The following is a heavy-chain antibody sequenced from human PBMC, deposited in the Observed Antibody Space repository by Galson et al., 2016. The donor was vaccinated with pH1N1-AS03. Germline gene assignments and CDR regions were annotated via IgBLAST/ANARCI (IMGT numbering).Heavy chain of an antibody. V-gene: IGHV4-31*03. CDR2: IHYSGQT. CDR1: GGSISGAGYY. CDR3: ARSGYYGDTWKIVQ. J-gene: IGHJ4*02. Sequence: TLSLTCTVSGGSISGAGYYWSWIRQHPGKGLEWIGNIHYSGQTYYNPSIKSRVTISAGTSKNQFSLRLSSVTAADTAVYFCARSGYYGDTWKIVQWGQGTLVIVSS. D-gene: IGHD3-3*01.